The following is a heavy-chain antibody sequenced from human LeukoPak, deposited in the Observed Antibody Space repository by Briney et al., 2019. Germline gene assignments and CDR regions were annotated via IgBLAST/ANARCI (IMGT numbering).Heavy chain of an antibody. V-gene: IGHV3-48*04. CDR3: AKADYYDSSGYSLFDY. J-gene: IGHJ4*02. CDR1: GFTFSRYS. CDR2: ISSSSSTT. D-gene: IGHD3-22*01. Sequence: GGSLRLSCAASGFTFSRYSMNWVRQAPGKGLEWLSYISSSSSTTYYADSVKGRFTISRDNAKNSLYLQMNSLRAEDTALYYCAKADYYDSSGYSLFDYWGQGTLVTVSS.